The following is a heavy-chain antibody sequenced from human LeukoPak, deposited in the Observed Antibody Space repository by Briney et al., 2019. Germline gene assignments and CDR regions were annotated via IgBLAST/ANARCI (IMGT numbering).Heavy chain of an antibody. CDR1: GFIFSDYG. J-gene: IGHJ4*02. D-gene: IGHD1-1*01. CDR2: TRFDGSIK. CDR3: ARWGGTRQYYFDY. Sequence: GRSLRLSCAVSGFIFSDYGFHWVRQAPGKGLEWVAVTRFDGSIKQYADSVKGRFTISRDDSKNTLYLQMNFLKSEDMAVYYCARWGGTRQYYFDYWGQGTLVTVSS. V-gene: IGHV3-33*01.